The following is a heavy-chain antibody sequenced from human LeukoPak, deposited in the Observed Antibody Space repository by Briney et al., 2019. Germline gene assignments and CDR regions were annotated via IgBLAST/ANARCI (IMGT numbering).Heavy chain of an antibody. D-gene: IGHD7-27*01. J-gene: IGHJ4*02. CDR2: IDNRGST. Sequence: PSETLSLTCTVSGGSFNFYFWHWIRQPSGKGLEWLADIDNRGSTQYNPSLRRRGTISVDTSRNHVSLRLTSVTAADTAVYFCARDSNWGFQWGPGTLVTVSS. V-gene: IGHV4-34*01. CDR3: ARDSNWGFQ. CDR1: GGSFNFYF.